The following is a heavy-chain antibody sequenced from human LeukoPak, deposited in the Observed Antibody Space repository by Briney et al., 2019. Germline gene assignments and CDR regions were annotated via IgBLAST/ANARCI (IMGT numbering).Heavy chain of an antibody. CDR2: IYSSGSS. CDR3: ARGIETTGYNWFDP. Sequence: KSSETLSLTCTVSGASISRYSWSWIRHPAGKRLECIGRIYSSGSSDYNPSLMSRVNMSVDTSKNQISLKLSSVTAADAAVYYCARGIETTGYNWFDPWGQGTLVTVSS. CDR1: GASISRYS. V-gene: IGHV4-4*07. J-gene: IGHJ5*02. D-gene: IGHD4-11*01.